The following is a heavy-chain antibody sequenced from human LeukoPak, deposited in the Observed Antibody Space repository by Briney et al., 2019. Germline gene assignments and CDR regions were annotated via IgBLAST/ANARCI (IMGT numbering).Heavy chain of an antibody. CDR3: ARDYGGNSGDFDY. CDR1: GFTFSSYW. J-gene: IGHJ4*02. D-gene: IGHD4-23*01. V-gene: IGHV3-74*01. Sequence: GGSLRLSCAASGFTFSSYWMHWVRQAPGKGLVWVSLINTDGSSTSYADSVKGRFTISRDNAKNTLYLQMNSLRAEDTAVYYCARDYGGNSGDFDYWGQGTLVTVSS. CDR2: INTDGSST.